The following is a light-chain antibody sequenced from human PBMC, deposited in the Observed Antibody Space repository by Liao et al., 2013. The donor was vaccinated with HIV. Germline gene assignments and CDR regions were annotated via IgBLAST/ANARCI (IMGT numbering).Light chain of an antibody. J-gene: IGLJ2*01. CDR1: KLGDKY. V-gene: IGLV3-1*01. Sequence: SYELTQPPSVSVSPGQTASITCSGDKLGDKYACWYQQKPGQSPVLVIYQDTKRPSGIPERFSGSDSGNTATLTISGTQAMDEADYYCQLWDGTSAHVLFGGGTQLTVL. CDR2: QDT. CDR3: QLWDGTSAHVL.